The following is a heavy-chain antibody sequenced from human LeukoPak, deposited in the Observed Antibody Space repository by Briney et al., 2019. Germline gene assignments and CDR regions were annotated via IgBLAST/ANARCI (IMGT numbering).Heavy chain of an antibody. V-gene: IGHV3-48*04. CDR2: ISSSGSTI. J-gene: IGHJ6*03. CDR3: ARDWDGHYYYYMDV. CDR1: GFTFSSYS. Sequence: PGGSLRLSCAASGFTFSSYSMNWVRQAPGKGLEWVSYISSSGSTIYYADSVKGRFTISRDNAKNSLYLQMNSLRAEDTAVYYCARDWDGHYYYYMDVWGKGTTVTVSS. D-gene: IGHD1-26*01.